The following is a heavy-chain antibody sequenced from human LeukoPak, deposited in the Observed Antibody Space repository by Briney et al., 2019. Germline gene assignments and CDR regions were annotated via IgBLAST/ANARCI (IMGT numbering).Heavy chain of an antibody. Sequence: ASVKVSCEASGGTFSSYAISWVRQAPGQGLEWMGGIIPIFGTANYAQKFQGRVTITTDESTSTAYMELSSLRSEDTAVYYCARVGYYDSSGYHRAFDYWGQGTLVTVSS. V-gene: IGHV1-69*05. CDR3: ARVGYYDSSGYHRAFDY. D-gene: IGHD3-22*01. J-gene: IGHJ4*02. CDR1: GGTFSSYA. CDR2: IIPIFGTA.